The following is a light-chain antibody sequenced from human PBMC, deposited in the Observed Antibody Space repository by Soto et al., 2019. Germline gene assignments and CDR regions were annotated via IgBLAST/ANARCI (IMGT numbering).Light chain of an antibody. J-gene: IGLJ2*01. CDR1: SSDIDTYNY. CDR2: EVT. Sequence: QSALTQPASVSGSPGQSITISCTGTSSDIDTYNYVSWYQQHPGKAPKLIIYEVTNRPSGVSNRFSGSKSGDTASLTISGLRAEDEADYYCAAWDDSLNGRLFGGGTKVTVL. CDR3: AAWDDSLNGRL. V-gene: IGLV2-14*01.